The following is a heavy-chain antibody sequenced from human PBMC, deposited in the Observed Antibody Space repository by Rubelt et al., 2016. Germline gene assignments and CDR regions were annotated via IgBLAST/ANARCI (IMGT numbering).Heavy chain of an antibody. V-gene: IGHV4-39*07. J-gene: IGHJ5*02. CDR1: GGSISSGTDY. D-gene: IGHD3-10*01. CDR2: IYYTGST. CDR3: TKEPGGSGFDP. Sequence: QLQLQESGPGLVKPSETLSLTCTVSGGSISSGTDYWGWIRQPPGKGLEWIGSIYYTGSTYYNSSLKSRVTISLDMSKKYFSPKLNSVTAADTAVYYCTKEPGGSGFDPWGQGTLVTVSS.